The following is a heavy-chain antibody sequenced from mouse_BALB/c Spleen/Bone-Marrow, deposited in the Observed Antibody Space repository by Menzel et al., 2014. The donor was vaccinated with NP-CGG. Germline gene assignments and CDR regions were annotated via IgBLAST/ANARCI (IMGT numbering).Heavy chain of an antibody. CDR3: ARVHYYGYEAY. J-gene: IGHJ3*01. D-gene: IGHD1-2*01. Sequence: EVKLMESGGGLVQPGGSLKLSCAASGFDFSRYWMSWVRQAPGKGLEWIGEINPDSSTIDYTPSLKDKFIISRDNAKNTLYLQMSKVRSEDTALYYCARVHYYGYEAYWGQGTLVTVSA. CDR1: GFDFSRYW. V-gene: IGHV4-1*02. CDR2: INPDSSTI.